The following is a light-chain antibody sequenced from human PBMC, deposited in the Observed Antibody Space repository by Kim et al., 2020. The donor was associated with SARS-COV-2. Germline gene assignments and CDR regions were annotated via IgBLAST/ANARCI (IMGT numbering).Light chain of an antibody. Sequence: EIVLTQSPATLSLSPGERATLSCRASQSVSSYLAWYQQKPGQAPRLLIYDASNRATGIPARFSGSGSGTDFTLTISSLEPEDFAVYYGHQRSNGPPLTFGGGSKVDIK. V-gene: IGKV3-11*01. J-gene: IGKJ4*01. CDR1: QSVSSY. CDR2: DAS. CDR3: HQRSNGPPLT.